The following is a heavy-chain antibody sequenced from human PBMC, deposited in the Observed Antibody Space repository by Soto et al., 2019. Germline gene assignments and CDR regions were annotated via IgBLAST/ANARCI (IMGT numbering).Heavy chain of an antibody. Sequence: QLQVQESGPGLVKSSETLSLTCAVSGGSISTNYYYWGWIRQPPGKGLEWIGSIYHSGSSYYNPSLKSRATISVDSSKNQLSLKVSSVTAADTAVYYCARLRGYSYGHFDYWGQGTLVTVSS. V-gene: IGHV4-39*01. CDR3: ARLRGYSYGHFDY. CDR1: GGSISTNYYY. CDR2: IYHSGSS. D-gene: IGHD5-18*01. J-gene: IGHJ4*02.